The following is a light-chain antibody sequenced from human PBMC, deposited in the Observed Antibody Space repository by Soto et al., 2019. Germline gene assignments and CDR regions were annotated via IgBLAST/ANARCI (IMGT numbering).Light chain of an antibody. CDR3: QQYKSWPPIT. J-gene: IGKJ5*01. CDR2: GAS. Sequence: ERVMTQSPATLSVSPGEGVTLSWRASQTVPSRIAWYQQKPGQAPSLLIYGASTRATGVPDRFSGTGSGTEFTLTISSLKSEDYAVYYCQQYKSWPPITFGQGTRLEV. CDR1: QTVPSR. V-gene: IGKV3-15*01.